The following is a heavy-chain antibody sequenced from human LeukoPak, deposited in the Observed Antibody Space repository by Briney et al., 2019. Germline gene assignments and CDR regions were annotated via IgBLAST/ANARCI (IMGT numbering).Heavy chain of an antibody. CDR2: ISHSGST. V-gene: IGHV4-34*01. CDR3: ARDSPVPRNYGSGSYSSY. D-gene: IGHD3-10*01. CDR1: GGSFSGYY. Sequence: SETLSLTCAVYGGSFSGYYWSWIRQPPGKGLEWIGEISHSGSTNYNPSLKSRVTISVDTSKNQFSLKLSSVTAADTAVYYCARDSPVPRNYGSGSYSSYWGQGTLVTVSS. J-gene: IGHJ4*02.